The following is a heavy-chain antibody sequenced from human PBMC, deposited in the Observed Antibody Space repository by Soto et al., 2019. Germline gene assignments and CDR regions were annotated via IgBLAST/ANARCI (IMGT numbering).Heavy chain of an antibody. CDR3: ASRDAGTSFDD. V-gene: IGHV4-4*02. CDR1: GGSFTSNNW. CDR2: IYRTGST. D-gene: IGHD1-1*01. J-gene: IGHJ5*02. Sequence: QVQLQESGPGLVKPSGTLSLTCAVSGGSFTSNNWWPWVRQPPGQGLEWIGEIYRTGSTNYNPSHKSRVTISLAKSENQFSRKVPPLTAADTAVYYCASRDAGTSFDDWGQGTLVTVSS.